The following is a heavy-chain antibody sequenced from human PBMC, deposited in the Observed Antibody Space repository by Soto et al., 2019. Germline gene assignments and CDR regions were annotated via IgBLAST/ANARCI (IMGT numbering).Heavy chain of an antibody. D-gene: IGHD5-18*01. Sequence: EVQLLESGGGLVQPGGSLRLSCAASGFTFSSYAMSWVRQAPGKGLEWVSSISGTGGTTNYADSVKGRFTISRDNSKNTLYLQMNSLRAEDTAVYYCAKDRVRYSSRPQWFDPWGQGTLVTVSS. CDR2: ISGTGGTT. V-gene: IGHV3-23*01. J-gene: IGHJ5*02. CDR1: GFTFSSYA. CDR3: AKDRVRYSSRPQWFDP.